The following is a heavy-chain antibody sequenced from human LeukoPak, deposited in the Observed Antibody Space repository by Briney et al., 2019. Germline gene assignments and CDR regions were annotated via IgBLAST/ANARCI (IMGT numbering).Heavy chain of an antibody. CDR3: ARAGGYSGYASN. V-gene: IGHV4-59*01. CDR2: IYYSGTT. D-gene: IGHD5-12*01. Sequence: SETLSLTCTVSGGSISSYYWSWIRQPAGKGLEWIGYIYYSGTTYYNPSLKRRVTISLDTSKNKLSLNVTSVNVADTAVYYCARAGGYSGYASNWGQGTLVTVSS. CDR1: GGSISSYY. J-gene: IGHJ4*02.